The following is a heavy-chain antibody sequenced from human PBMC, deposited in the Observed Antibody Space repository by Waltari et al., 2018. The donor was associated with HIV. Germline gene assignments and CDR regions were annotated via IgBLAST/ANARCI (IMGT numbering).Heavy chain of an antibody. CDR2: KKQDGSEK. Sequence: EVQLVESGGGLVQPGGSLRLSCAASGFTLSSYWMSWVRQAPGKGLEWVAKKKQDGSEKYEGDSVKGRITISRGNAKNSLYLQMNSLRAEDTAVYYCARDRHYDIFTGSYFDYWGQGTLVTVSS. J-gene: IGHJ4*02. D-gene: IGHD3-9*01. CDR1: GFTLSSYW. CDR3: ARDRHYDIFTGSYFDY. V-gene: IGHV3-7*01.